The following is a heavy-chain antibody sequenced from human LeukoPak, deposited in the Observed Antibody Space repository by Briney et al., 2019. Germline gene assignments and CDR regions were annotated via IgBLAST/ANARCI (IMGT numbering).Heavy chain of an antibody. CDR3: ARDGVVTGLDV. J-gene: IGHJ6*02. D-gene: IGHD2-21*02. Sequence: PGRSLRLSCAASGFTFSSYAMHWVRQAPGKGLEWVAVISYDGSNKYYADSVKGRFTISRDNSKNTLYLQMNSLRAEDTAVYYCARDGVVTGLDVWGQGITVTVSS. CDR1: GFTFSSYA. V-gene: IGHV3-30*04. CDR2: ISYDGSNK.